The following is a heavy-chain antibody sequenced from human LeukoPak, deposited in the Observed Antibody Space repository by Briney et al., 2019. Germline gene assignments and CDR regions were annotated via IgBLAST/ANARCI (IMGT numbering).Heavy chain of an antibody. CDR1: GYTFTSYD. V-gene: IGHV1-8*03. CDR3: AREGFDV. J-gene: IGHJ3*01. CDR2: MNPNSGKI. Sequence: ASVKVSCKASGYTFTSYDINWVRQATGQGLEWMAYMNPNSGKIGYAQTFQGRVTFTWNTSVNTAYMELSSLISDGTALYYCAREGFDVWGQGTVITVSS.